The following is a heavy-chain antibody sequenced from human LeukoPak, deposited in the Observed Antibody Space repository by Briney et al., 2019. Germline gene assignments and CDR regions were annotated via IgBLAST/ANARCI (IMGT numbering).Heavy chain of an antibody. J-gene: IGHJ4*02. CDR2: ISDSAYST. D-gene: IGHD3-10*01. CDR3: AKSPGSLGGN. CDR1: GLTFSSYG. Sequence: GGSLRLSCAASGLTFSSYGMSWVRQAPGKGLEWVSGISDSAYSTDYADSVKGRFTISRDNSKNTLYLRMNSLRAEDTAVYYCAKSPGSLGGNWGQGTLVTVPS. V-gene: IGHV3-23*01.